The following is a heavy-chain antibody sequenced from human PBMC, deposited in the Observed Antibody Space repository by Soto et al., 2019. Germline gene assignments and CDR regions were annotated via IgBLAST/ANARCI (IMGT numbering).Heavy chain of an antibody. CDR1: GYSFTSYR. CDR3: ASSPSIPDIVVVPAAFTDYYGMDV. Sequence: LGESLKISCKGSGYSFTSYRISWVRQMPGKGLEWMGRIDPSDSYTNYSPSFQGHVTISADKSISTAYPQWSSLKASDTAMYYCASSPSIPDIVVVPAAFTDYYGMDVWGQGTTVTVSS. J-gene: IGHJ6*02. D-gene: IGHD2-2*01. CDR2: IDPSDSYT. V-gene: IGHV5-10-1*01.